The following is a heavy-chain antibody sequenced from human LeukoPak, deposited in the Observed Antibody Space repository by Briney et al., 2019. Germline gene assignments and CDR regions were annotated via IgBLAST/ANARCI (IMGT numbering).Heavy chain of an antibody. V-gene: IGHV4-59*01. D-gene: IGHD2-15*01. CDR1: GGSISSYY. J-gene: IGHJ3*02. CDR3: ARGAYCSGGSCYGDDAFDI. CDR2: IYYSGST. Sequence: SETLSLTCTVSGGSISSYYWSWIRQPPGKGLEWIGHIYYSGSTNYNPSLKSRVTISVDTSKNQFSLKLSSVTAADTAVYYCARGAYCSGGSCYGDDAFDIWGQGTMVTVSS.